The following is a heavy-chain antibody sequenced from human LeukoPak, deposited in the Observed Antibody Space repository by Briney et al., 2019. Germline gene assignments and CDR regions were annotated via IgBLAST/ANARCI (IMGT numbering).Heavy chain of an antibody. CDR1: GYTFTGYY. CDR2: INPNSGGT. Sequence: AASVKVSCKASGYTFTGYYMHWVRQAPGQGPEWMGRINPNSGGTNYAQKFQGRVTMTRDTSISTAYMELSRLRSDDTAVYYCAREGDGYKILPFDYWGQGTLVTVSS. CDR3: AREGDGYKILPFDY. J-gene: IGHJ4*02. D-gene: IGHD5-24*01. V-gene: IGHV1-2*06.